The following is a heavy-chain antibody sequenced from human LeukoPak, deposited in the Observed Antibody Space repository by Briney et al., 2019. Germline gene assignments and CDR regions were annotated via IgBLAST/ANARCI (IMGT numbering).Heavy chain of an antibody. CDR1: GSSISSGYY. CDR3: ARGPKSPALRWGLLPFS. Sequence: SETLSLTCTVSGSSISSGYYWGWIRQPPGKGLEWIGSIYHSGSTYYNPSLKSRVTISVDTSKNQFSLKLSSVTAADTAVYYCARGPKSPALRWGLLPFSWGQGTLVTVSS. V-gene: IGHV4-38-2*02. J-gene: IGHJ4*02. CDR2: IYHSGST. D-gene: IGHD1-26*01.